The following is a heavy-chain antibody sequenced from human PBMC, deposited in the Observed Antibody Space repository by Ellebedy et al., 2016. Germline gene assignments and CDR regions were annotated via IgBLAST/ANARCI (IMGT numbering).Heavy chain of an antibody. CDR2: IYYSGST. Sequence: SETLSLTXTVSGGSISSSSYYWGWIRQPPGKGLEWIGSIYYSGSTYYNPSLKSRVTISVDTSKNQFSLKLSSVTAADTAVYYCARLPSGDPWGQGTLVTVSS. D-gene: IGHD3-10*01. V-gene: IGHV4-39*01. CDR1: GGSISSSSYY. J-gene: IGHJ5*02. CDR3: ARLPSGDP.